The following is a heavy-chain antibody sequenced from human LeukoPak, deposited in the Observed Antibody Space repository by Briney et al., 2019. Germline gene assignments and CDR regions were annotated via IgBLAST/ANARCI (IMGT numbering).Heavy chain of an antibody. V-gene: IGHV3-64*01. CDR1: GFTFSSYA. Sequence: GESLKISCAASGFTFSSYAMLWVRQAPGKGLEYVSAISHNGDTTYYANSVKGRFTISRDNSKNTLYLQMGSLRAEDMAVYYCAASDYWGQGTLVTVSS. CDR2: ISHNGDTT. CDR3: AASDY. J-gene: IGHJ4*02.